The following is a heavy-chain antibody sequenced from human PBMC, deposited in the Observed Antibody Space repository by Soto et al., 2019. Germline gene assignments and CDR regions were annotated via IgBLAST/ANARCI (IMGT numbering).Heavy chain of an antibody. CDR2: IIPIFGTA. D-gene: IGHD5-18*01. J-gene: IGHJ6*02. Sequence: ASVKVSCKASGGTFSSYAISWVRQAPGQGLEWMGGIIPIFGTANYAQKFQGRVTITADESTSTAYMELSSLRSEDTAVYYCARGGYRPTPGISTENGYSYGPQDYYYYYGMDVWGQGTTVTVSS. V-gene: IGHV1-69*13. CDR1: GGTFSSYA. CDR3: ARGGYRPTPGISTENGYSYGPQDYYYYYGMDV.